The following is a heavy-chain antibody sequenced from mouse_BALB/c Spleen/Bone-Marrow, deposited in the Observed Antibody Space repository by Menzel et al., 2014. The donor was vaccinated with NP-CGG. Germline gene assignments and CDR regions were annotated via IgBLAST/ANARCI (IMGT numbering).Heavy chain of an antibody. Sequence: VQLVESGPGLVAPSQSLSIPCTVSGFSLTSYGVHWVRQPPGKGLEWLGAIWADGSTNYNSALMSRLSISKDNSKSQVFLKMNSLQTDDTAMYYCARDYDYVSWFAYWGQGTLVTVSA. CDR2: IWADGST. D-gene: IGHD2-4*01. CDR1: GFSLTSYG. J-gene: IGHJ3*01. CDR3: ARDYDYVSWFAY. V-gene: IGHV2-9*02.